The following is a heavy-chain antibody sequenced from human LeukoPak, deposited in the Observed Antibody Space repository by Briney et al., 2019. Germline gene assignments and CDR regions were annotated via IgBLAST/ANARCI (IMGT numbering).Heavy chain of an antibody. CDR2: IFYSGIT. Sequence: SETLSLTCSVSGGSISPYYWSWIRQPPGKGMEWIGYIFYSGITTYNPSLKSRVSISLDSPKNQFFLRLTSVTAADTAMYYCARAETLAAIYFDFWGQGRLVTVSS. D-gene: IGHD6-25*01. J-gene: IGHJ4*02. CDR1: GGSISPYY. V-gene: IGHV4-59*01. CDR3: ARAETLAAIYFDF.